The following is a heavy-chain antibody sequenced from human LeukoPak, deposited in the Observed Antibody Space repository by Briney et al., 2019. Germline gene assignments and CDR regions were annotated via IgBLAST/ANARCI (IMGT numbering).Heavy chain of an antibody. D-gene: IGHD3-9*01. Sequence: SETLSLTCTVSVGSFSSGSYYWTWIRQPAGKGLEWIGRIYTSGSTNYNPSLKSRVTISVDTSKNQFSLKLSSVTAAVTAVYYCARGLSYDILTDYYYYYMDVWGKGTTVTVSS. J-gene: IGHJ6*03. CDR3: ARGLSYDILTDYYYYYMDV. CDR1: VGSFSSGSYY. CDR2: IYTSGST. V-gene: IGHV4-61*02.